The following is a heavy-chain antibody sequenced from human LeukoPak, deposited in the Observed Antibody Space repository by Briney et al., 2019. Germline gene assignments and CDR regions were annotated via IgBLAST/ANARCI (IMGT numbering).Heavy chain of an antibody. Sequence: GGSLRLSCVASGFTLSTHWMNWVRQPPGKGLQWVSHINVDGSDTDYADSVKGRFTISRDNARNTVYLQMNTLRVEDTAVYYCGRDGSGYPPFDLWGQGNLVTVSS. J-gene: IGHJ5*02. CDR3: GRDGSGYPPFDL. V-gene: IGHV3-74*01. CDR1: GFTLSTHW. D-gene: IGHD3-9*01. CDR2: INVDGSDT.